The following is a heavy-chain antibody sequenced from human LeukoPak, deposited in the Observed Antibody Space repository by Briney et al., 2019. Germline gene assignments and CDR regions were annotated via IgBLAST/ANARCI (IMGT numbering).Heavy chain of an antibody. D-gene: IGHD3-3*01. CDR3: ARGLKTREWLLFYYYMDV. CDR2: IKRDGSER. Sequence: GGSLRLSCAASGFTFSSYWMTWVRQAPGKGLEWAGNIKRDGSERYYVDSVKGRFTISRDNAKNSLYLQMNSLRAEDTAVYYCARGLKTREWLLFYYYMDVWGKGTTVTVSS. V-gene: IGHV3-7*01. J-gene: IGHJ6*03. CDR1: GFTFSSYW.